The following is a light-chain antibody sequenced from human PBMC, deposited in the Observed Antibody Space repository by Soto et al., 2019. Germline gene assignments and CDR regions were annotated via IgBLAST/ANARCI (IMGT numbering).Light chain of an antibody. Sequence: QSALTQPASVSGSPGQSITISCTGTSFKNVSWYQQHPGQAPKLLIYDVSYRSSGISHRFSGSESAYTASLTISGLQAEDEADYYCCSYTNSHTLVFGGGTKLTVL. CDR3: CSYTNSHTLV. CDR2: DVS. CDR1: SFKN. V-gene: IGLV2-14*03. J-gene: IGLJ2*01.